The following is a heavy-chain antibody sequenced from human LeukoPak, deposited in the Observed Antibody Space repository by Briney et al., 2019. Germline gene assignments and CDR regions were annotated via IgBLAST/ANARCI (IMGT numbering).Heavy chain of an antibody. CDR1: GGSISSSSYY. V-gene: IGHV4-39*02. J-gene: IGHJ5*02. CDR2: IYYSGST. D-gene: IGHD5-18*01. CDR3: ARDPEDTAMVNNWFDP. Sequence: SETLSLTCTVSGGSISSSSYYWGWIRQPPGKGLEWIGSIYYSGSTYYNPPLKSRVTISVDTSKNQFSLKLSSVTAADTAVYYCARDPEDTAMVNNWFDPWGQGTLVTVSS.